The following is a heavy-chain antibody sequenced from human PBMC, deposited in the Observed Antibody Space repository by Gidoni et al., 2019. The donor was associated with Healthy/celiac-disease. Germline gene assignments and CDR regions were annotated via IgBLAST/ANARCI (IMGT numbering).Heavy chain of an antibody. D-gene: IGHD2-8*01. Sequence: QLQLQESGPGLVKPSETLSLTCTVSGGSIISSSYYWGWIRQPPGKGLEWIGSIYYSGSTYYNPSLKSRVTISVDTSKNQFSLKLSSVTAADTAVYYCARHTRPTGWCWFDPWGQGTLVTVSS. CDR3: ARHTRPTGWCWFDP. J-gene: IGHJ5*02. CDR1: GGSIISSSYY. CDR2: IYYSGST. V-gene: IGHV4-39*01.